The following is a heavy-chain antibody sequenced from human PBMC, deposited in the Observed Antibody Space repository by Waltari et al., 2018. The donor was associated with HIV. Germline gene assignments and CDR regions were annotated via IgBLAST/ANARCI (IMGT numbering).Heavy chain of an antibody. Sequence: EVQLVESGGGLVQPGGSLRLSCAASGFTLSSYWMSWVRQAPGRGLEWVSNIKQDGSEKYYVDSVKGRFTISRDNAKNSLYLQMNSLRAEDTALYYCAIDRHYDILTGSYFDYWGQGTLVTVSS. CDR2: IKQDGSEK. CDR3: AIDRHYDILTGSYFDY. J-gene: IGHJ4*02. CDR1: GFTLSSYW. D-gene: IGHD3-9*01. V-gene: IGHV3-7*01.